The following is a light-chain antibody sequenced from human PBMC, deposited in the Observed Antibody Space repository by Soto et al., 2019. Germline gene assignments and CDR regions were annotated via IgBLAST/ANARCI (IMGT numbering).Light chain of an antibody. CDR2: DAS. Sequence: IVLPQSPATLSVSLGDSATLSCRASQSVSLSLAWYQMRPGQPPRLLIYDASNRATGIPARFSGSGSGTEFTLIISSLQPDDFATYYCQQYTSYSWTFGQGTKVDI. CDR3: QQYTSYSWT. J-gene: IGKJ1*01. V-gene: IGKV3D-15*01. CDR1: QSVSLS.